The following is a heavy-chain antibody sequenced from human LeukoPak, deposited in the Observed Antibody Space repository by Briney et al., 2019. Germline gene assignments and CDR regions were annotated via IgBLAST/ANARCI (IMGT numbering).Heavy chain of an antibody. CDR3: AKNQFSSWYYFDY. CDR2: IRYDGGDK. Sequence: TGESLRVSCAASGFTFTTYGMHWVRQAPGKGLEWVAFIRYDGGDKYYADSVKGRFTISRDDSKNTLHLQMNSLRAEDTAVYYCAKNQFSSWYYFDYWGQGTLVTVSS. J-gene: IGHJ4*02. CDR1: GFTFTTYG. D-gene: IGHD2-2*01. V-gene: IGHV3-30*02.